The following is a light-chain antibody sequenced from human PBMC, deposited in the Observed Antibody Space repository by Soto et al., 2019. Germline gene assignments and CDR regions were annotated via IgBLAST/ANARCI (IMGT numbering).Light chain of an antibody. V-gene: IGKV3-11*01. CDR1: QSFSSH. J-gene: IGKJ5*01. CDR3: QQRPNWPPLIT. Sequence: EIVLTQSPATLSLSPGERATLSCRASQSFSSHLAWYQQKPGQAPRLLIYDASKRATGIPARFSGRASRTDFTLTISSLAAEDVAVYYWQQRPNWPPLITFGQGTRLEIK. CDR2: DAS.